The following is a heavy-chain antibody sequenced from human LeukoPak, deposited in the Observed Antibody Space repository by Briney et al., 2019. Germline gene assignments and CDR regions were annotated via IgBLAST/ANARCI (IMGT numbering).Heavy chain of an antibody. CDR3: ARSPDYYGSGTYYFDY. J-gene: IGHJ4*02. CDR2: ISNNGGST. V-gene: IGHV3-64*01. D-gene: IGHD3-10*01. Sequence: GGSLRLSCAASGFTFSSYGMHWVRQAPGKGLEYVSGISNNGGSTYYANSVKGRFTISRDNSKNTLYLQMGSLRAEDMAAYSCARSPDYYGSGTYYFDYWGQGTLVTVSS. CDR1: GFTFSSYG.